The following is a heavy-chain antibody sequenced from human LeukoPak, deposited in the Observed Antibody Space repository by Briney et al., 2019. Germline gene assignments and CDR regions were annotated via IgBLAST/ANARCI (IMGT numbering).Heavy chain of an antibody. CDR3: ARDGSDIVVVVAAPFYYYYGMDV. CDR1: GYTFTSYG. CDR2: ISAYNGNT. Sequence: GASGKLSCKASGYTFTSYGIIWVRQAPGQGLEWMGWISAYNGNTNYTQKLQGRVTMTTDTSTITAYMELRSLRSDATAVYYCARDGSDIVVVVAAPFYYYYGMDVWGQGTTVTVSS. J-gene: IGHJ6*02. D-gene: IGHD2-15*01. V-gene: IGHV1-18*01.